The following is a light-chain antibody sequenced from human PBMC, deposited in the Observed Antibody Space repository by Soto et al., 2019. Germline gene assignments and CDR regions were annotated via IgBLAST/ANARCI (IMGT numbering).Light chain of an antibody. CDR2: DAS. CDR1: QSISRS. J-gene: IGKJ2*01. V-gene: IGKV3-15*01. Sequence: EIVLTHSPATLSLSPWDRATLSSRASQSISRSLAWYQQKPGQAPRLLISDASTRATGIPARFSGSGSGTEFTLTISSLQSEDFALYYCHQYNSWPPGTFGQGSMVAIK. CDR3: HQYNSWPPGT.